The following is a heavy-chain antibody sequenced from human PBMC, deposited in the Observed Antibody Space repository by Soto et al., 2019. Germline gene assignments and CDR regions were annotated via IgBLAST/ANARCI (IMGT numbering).Heavy chain of an antibody. CDR2: ISAGGGST. Sequence: EVQLVESGGALVQPGGSLRLSCAASGFSLSGNAMSWVRQAPGKELEWVSAISAGGGSTNYADSVKGRFSISRDTSRNFLFLQMNSLRAEDTAVYYCAKDISNGWTENWYDPWGQGTLVIVSS. D-gene: IGHD4-4*01. J-gene: IGHJ5*02. CDR3: AKDISNGWTENWYDP. V-gene: IGHV3-23*04. CDR1: GFSLSGNA.